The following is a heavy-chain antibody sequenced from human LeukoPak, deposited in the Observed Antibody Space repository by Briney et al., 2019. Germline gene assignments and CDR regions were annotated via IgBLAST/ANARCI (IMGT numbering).Heavy chain of an antibody. D-gene: IGHD6-19*01. J-gene: IGHJ4*02. V-gene: IGHV3-23*01. Sequence: PGGSLRLSCAASGFTFSSYAMSWVRQAPGKGLEWVSAISGSGGSTYYADSVKGRFTISRDNSKNTLYLQMNSLKTEDTAVYYCTTRIAVADYWGQGTLVTVSS. CDR2: ISGSGGST. CDR1: GFTFSSYA. CDR3: TTRIAVADY.